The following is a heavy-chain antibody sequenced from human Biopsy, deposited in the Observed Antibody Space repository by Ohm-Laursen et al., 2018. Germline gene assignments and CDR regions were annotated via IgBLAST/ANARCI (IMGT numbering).Heavy chain of an antibody. Sequence: GASVKVSCKASGYSFTNYYLHWVRQAPGQGLQWMGRTNPNNDNTVYAQQFQGRVTMTKDTSTSTVYMDLSSLTFDDSAVYYCARGPRGLVAITATAYYFDFWGQGNLVTVSS. J-gene: IGHJ4*02. CDR2: TNPNNDNT. V-gene: IGHV1-46*01. CDR3: ARGPRGLVAITATAYYFDF. CDR1: GYSFTNYY. D-gene: IGHD1-20*01.